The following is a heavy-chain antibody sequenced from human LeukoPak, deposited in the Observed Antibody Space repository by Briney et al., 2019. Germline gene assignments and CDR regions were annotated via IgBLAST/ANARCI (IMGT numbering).Heavy chain of an antibody. Sequence: PSETLSLTCTVSGGSISSSSYYWGWIRQPPGKGLEWIGSIYYSGSTYYNPSLKSRVTISVDTSKHQFSLKLSSVTAADTAVYYCASQDERITMVRGVIRFDYWGQGTLVTVSS. CDR3: ASQDERITMVRGVIRFDY. V-gene: IGHV4-39*01. CDR1: GGSISSSSYY. CDR2: IYYSGST. J-gene: IGHJ4*02. D-gene: IGHD3-10*01.